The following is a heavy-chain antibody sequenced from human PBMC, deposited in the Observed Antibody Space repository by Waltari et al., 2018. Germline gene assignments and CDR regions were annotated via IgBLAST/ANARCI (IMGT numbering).Heavy chain of an antibody. CDR3: ARDRSSSSYGMDV. V-gene: IGHV4-31*03. CDR2: IYHSGST. D-gene: IGHD6-6*01. J-gene: IGHJ6*02. CDR1: GGPLSSGGYY. Sequence: VQLQESGPGLVKPSETLSLTCTVPGGPLSSGGYYWNWIRQHPGKGLEWIGYIYHSGSTYYNPSLKSRVTIAVDRSKNQFSLKLSSVTAADTAVYYCARDRSSSSYGMDVWGQGTTVTVSS.